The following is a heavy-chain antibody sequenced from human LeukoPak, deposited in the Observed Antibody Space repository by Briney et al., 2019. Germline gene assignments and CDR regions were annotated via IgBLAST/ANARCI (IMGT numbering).Heavy chain of an antibody. CDR2: IYYIGST. D-gene: IGHD3-10*01. V-gene: IGHV4-31*03. CDR1: GGSISSGGWY. Sequence: PSQTLSLTCTVSGGSISSGGWYWSWIRQHPGKGLEWIGYIYYIGSTYYNPSLKSRVTISVDTSKHQFSLNLSSVTAADTAVYYCARDHYYDSGSKLDVWGQGTTVTVSS. CDR3: ARDHYYDSGSKLDV. J-gene: IGHJ6*02.